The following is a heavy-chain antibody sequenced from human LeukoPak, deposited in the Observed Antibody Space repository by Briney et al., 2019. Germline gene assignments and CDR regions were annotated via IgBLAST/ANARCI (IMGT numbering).Heavy chain of an antibody. V-gene: IGHV1-18*01. CDR2: ISPYNGKT. D-gene: IGHD3-22*01. J-gene: IGHJ4*02. Sequence: ASVKVSCKASGYIFSNFFSSYGITWVRQAPGQGLEWMGWISPYNGKTKFAQKFQGIVTMTTETSTSTAYMELRRLRSDDTAVYSCASGYYSDGRGYPQVANWGKGTRV. CDR1: GYIFSNFFSSYG. CDR3: ASGYYSDGRGYPQVAN.